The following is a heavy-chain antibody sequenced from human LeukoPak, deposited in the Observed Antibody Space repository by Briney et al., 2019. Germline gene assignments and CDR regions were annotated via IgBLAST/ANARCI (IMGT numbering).Heavy chain of an antibody. CDR2: ISSSGSTI. J-gene: IGHJ3*02. Sequence: GGSLRLSCAASGFTFSDYYMSWIRQAPGKGLEWVSYISSSGSTIYYADSVKGRFTISRDNSKNTLYLQMNSLRAEDTAVYYCAKVYITGTQPEDTRYDAFDIWGQGTMVTVSS. CDR1: GFTFSDYY. CDR3: AKVYITGTQPEDTRYDAFDI. V-gene: IGHV3-11*01. D-gene: IGHD1-14*01.